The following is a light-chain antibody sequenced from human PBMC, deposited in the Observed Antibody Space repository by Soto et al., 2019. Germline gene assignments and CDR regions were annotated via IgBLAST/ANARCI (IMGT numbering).Light chain of an antibody. J-gene: IGKJ1*01. V-gene: IGKV1-5*01. CDR3: QQYDSYWT. Sequence: DIQITQYQSSLSASVGDRVTITCRASQSIINYLAWYQRRPGRAPKLLIYDVSTLQSGVPSRFSGSGSGTEFTLTISSLQPDDSATYYCQQYDSYWTFGQGTKVDIK. CDR1: QSIINY. CDR2: DVS.